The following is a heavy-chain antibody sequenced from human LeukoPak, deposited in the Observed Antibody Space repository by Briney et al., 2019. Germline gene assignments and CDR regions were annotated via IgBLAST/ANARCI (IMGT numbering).Heavy chain of an antibody. CDR3: ARSPNYDFWSGLADYYYYGMDV. CDR1: GGSISSYY. V-gene: IGHV4-4*07. CDR2: IYTSGST. Sequence: SETLSLTCTVSGGSISSYYWSWIRQPAGKGLECIGRIYTSGSTNYNPSLKSRVTMSVDTSKNQFSLKLSSVTAADTAVYYCARSPNYDFWSGLADYYYYGMDVWGQGTTVTVSS. J-gene: IGHJ6*02. D-gene: IGHD3-3*01.